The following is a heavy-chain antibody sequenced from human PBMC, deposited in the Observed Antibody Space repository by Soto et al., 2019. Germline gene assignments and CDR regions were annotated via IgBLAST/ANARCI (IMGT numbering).Heavy chain of an antibody. CDR1: GGSIGTSAYY. J-gene: IGHJ5*02. CDR2: VNHSGNT. Sequence: SETLSLTCAVSGGSIGTSAYYWGWIRQAPGKGLEWIGSVNHSGNTYLSPSLKDRVTMSVDTSKNSFSLKLRSATAADTGLYYCSRRAPEGFDPWGQGTLVTVSS. CDR3: SRRAPEGFDP. V-gene: IGHV4-39*01.